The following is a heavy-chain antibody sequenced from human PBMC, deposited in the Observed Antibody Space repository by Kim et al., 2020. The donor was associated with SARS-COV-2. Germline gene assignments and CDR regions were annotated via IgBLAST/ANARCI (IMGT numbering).Heavy chain of an antibody. CDR3: TRGSSGYYSPFDY. Sequence: AASVKGRFTISRDDSKSIAYLQMNSLKTEDTAVYYCTRGSSGYYSPFDYWGQGTLVTVSS. V-gene: IGHV3-49*02. J-gene: IGHJ4*02. D-gene: IGHD3-22*01.